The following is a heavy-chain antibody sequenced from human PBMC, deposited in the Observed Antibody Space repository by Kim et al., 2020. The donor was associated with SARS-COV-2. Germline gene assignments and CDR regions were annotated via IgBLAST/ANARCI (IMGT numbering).Heavy chain of an antibody. CDR1: GYNFNDYF. CDR3: ARAPIWATDY. V-gene: IGHV1-2*02. CDR2: VNPKDGGT. D-gene: IGHD3-16*01. Sequence: ASVKVSCKATGYNFNDYFMHWVRQAPGQGFEWMGWVNPKDGGTIFAQKFQDRVFMTRDSSINTAYMELSRLRSDDTAVYFCARAPIWATDYWGQGTLVAVSS. J-gene: IGHJ4*02.